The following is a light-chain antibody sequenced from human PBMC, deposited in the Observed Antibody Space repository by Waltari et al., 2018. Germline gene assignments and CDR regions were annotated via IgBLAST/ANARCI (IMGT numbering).Light chain of an antibody. V-gene: IGKV1-5*03. Sequence: DVQLIHSPSTLSASVGDSVTITCRSSESVKNNLAWYQQQPGKAPKVLVHKASRLESGVASRFSGSGYGTEFTLTISRLEPDDFAAYYCQKYKTLPPTFGGGTKVEIK. CDR1: ESVKNN. CDR2: KAS. J-gene: IGKJ4*01. CDR3: QKYKTLPPT.